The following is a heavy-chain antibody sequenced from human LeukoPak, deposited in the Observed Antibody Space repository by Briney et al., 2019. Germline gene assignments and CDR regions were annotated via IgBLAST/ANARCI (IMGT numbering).Heavy chain of an antibody. V-gene: IGHV4-4*09. Sequence: SETLSLICTTSGAPISRFYWSWVRQPPGKGLEWIGNIYNGVPTFFNPSLKSRVTLSVDTPKTQFSLQLASVTAADTAVYYCVQTTGWPGFDYWGQGILVTVSS. J-gene: IGHJ4*02. D-gene: IGHD6-19*01. CDR3: VQTTGWPGFDY. CDR1: GAPISRFY. CDR2: IYNGVPT.